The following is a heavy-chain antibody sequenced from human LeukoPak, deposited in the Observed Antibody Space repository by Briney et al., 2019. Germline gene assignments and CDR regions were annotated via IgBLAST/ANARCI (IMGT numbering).Heavy chain of an antibody. V-gene: IGHV4-34*01. CDR3: ARKQRRTIFGVVTTRNWFDP. J-gene: IGHJ5*02. D-gene: IGHD3-3*01. Sequence: SETLSLTCTVSGGSISSYYWSWIRQPPGKGLEWIGEINHSGSTNYNPSLKSRVTISVDTSKNQFSLKLSSVTAADTAVYYCARKQRRTIFGVVTTRNWFDPWGQGTLVTVSS. CDR2: INHSGST. CDR1: GGSISSYY.